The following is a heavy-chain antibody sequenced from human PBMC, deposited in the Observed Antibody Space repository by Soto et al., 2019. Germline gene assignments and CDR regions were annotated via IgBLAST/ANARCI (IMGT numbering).Heavy chain of an antibody. Sequence: GGSLRLSCAASGFTFSSTCMSWVRQAPGKGPEWVSVISSDGSKYYADSVSGRFSISRDNSKNMLYLQMNSLGVDDTAVYYCARDRQPDGIWTFDYWGRGILVTVSS. J-gene: IGHJ4*02. CDR2: ISSDGSK. CDR3: ARDRQPDGIWTFDY. CDR1: GFTFSSTC. D-gene: IGHD2-15*01. V-gene: IGHV3-53*01.